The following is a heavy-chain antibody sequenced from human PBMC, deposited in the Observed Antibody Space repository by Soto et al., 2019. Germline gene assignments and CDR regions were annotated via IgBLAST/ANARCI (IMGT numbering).Heavy chain of an antibody. J-gene: IGHJ5*02. D-gene: IGHD2-8*01. CDR3: ARANPPFDP. Sequence: QVQLVQSGAEVKKPGASVKVSCKASGYTFTSYGISWVRQAPGQGLEWMGWISAYNGNTKYAQKVQGRVTMTTDTATNTAYMEPRSLRSHDPAVYYCARANPPFDPWGQGTLVTVSS. V-gene: IGHV1-18*01. CDR1: GYTFTSYG. CDR2: ISAYNGNT.